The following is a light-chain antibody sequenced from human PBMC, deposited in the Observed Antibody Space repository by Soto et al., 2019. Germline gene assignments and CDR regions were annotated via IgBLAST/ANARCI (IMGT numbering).Light chain of an antibody. CDR1: QSIGST. V-gene: IGKV3-15*01. Sequence: EIVLTQSPDTLSLSPGERATLSCRASQSIGSTLAWYQQKPGQTPRLLIYGASTRATGVPARFSGSGSGTEFTLTINSLQSEDFAVYYCQRYNNWPLTFGGGTKVDI. J-gene: IGKJ4*01. CDR2: GAS. CDR3: QRYNNWPLT.